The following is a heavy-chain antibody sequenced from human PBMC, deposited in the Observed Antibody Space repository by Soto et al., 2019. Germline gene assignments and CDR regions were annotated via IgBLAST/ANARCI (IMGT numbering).Heavy chain of an antibody. J-gene: IGHJ4*02. D-gene: IGHD3-16*01. CDR3: ARDRSVRGSFDY. CDR2: IIPILGIA. CDR1: GGTFSSYT. V-gene: IGHV1-69*08. Sequence: QVQLVQSGAEVKKPGSSVKVSCKASGGTFSSYTISWVRQAPGQGLEWMGRIIPILGIANYAQKFQGRVXIXAXXSTSTAYMELSSLRSEDTAVYYCARDRSVRGSFDYWGQGTLVTVSS.